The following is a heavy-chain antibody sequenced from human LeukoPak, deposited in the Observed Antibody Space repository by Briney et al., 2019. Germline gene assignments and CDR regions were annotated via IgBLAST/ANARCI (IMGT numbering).Heavy chain of an antibody. D-gene: IGHD3-9*01. Sequence: SETLSLTCTVSGGSISSSSYYWGWLRQPPGKGLEWIGSIYYSGSTYYNPSLKSRVTISVDTSKNQFSLKLSSVTAADTAVYYCARQRYFDWLSPFDYWGQGTLVTVSS. CDR1: GGSISSSSYY. V-gene: IGHV4-39*01. J-gene: IGHJ4*02. CDR3: ARQRYFDWLSPFDY. CDR2: IYYSGST.